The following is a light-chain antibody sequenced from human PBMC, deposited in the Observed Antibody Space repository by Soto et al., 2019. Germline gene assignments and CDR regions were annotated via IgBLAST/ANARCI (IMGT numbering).Light chain of an antibody. V-gene: IGKV3-15*01. CDR3: QQYNNWPLT. CDR2: GAS. J-gene: IGKJ4*01. CDR1: QSVSSN. Sequence: EIVMTQSPATLSVSPRGRATLSCRASQSVSSNLAWYQQKPGQSPRLLIYGASTRATGIPARFSGSGSGTEFTLTISSLQSEDFAVYYCQQYNNWPLTFGGGTKVEIK.